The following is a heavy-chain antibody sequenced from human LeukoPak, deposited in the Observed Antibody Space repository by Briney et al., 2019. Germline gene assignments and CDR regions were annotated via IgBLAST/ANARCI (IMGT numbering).Heavy chain of an antibody. CDR1: GGSFSGYY. D-gene: IGHD2-15*01. CDR3: ARATTYCSGCSCYSYWYFDL. Sequence: SETLSLTCAVYGGSFSGYYWSWIRQPPGKGLEWIGEINHSGSTNYNPSLKSRVTISVDTSKNQFSLKLSSVTAADTAVYYCARATTYCSGCSCYSYWYFDLWGRGTLVPVSS. V-gene: IGHV4-34*01. J-gene: IGHJ2*01. CDR2: INHSGST.